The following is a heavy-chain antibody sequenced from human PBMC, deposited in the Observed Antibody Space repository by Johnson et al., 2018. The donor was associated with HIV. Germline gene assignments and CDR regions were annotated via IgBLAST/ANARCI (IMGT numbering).Heavy chain of an antibody. CDR2: ISWDGGST. D-gene: IGHD6-13*01. J-gene: IGHJ3*02. V-gene: IGHV3-43D*03. CDR1: GFTFSSYA. Sequence: VQLVESGGGVVQPGRSLRLSCAASGFTFSSYAMHWVRQAPGKGLEWVSLISWDGGSTYYADSVKGRFTISRDNSKNSLYLQMNSLRAEDTAVYYCAREGGSIAAAGKDAFDIWGQGTMVTVSS. CDR3: AREGGSIAAAGKDAFDI.